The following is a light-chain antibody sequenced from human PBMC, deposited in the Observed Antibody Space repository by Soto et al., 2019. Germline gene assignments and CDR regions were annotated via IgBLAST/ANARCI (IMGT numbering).Light chain of an antibody. CDR1: QSVSTY. CDR2: DAS. V-gene: IGKV3-11*01. J-gene: IGKJ1*01. Sequence: EIVLTQSPATLSLPPWERATLSCRASQSVSTYLAWFQHKPGQAPRLLIYDASSRATGIPARFSGSGSGTDFTLTSSSLEPEDFAVYYCQQRSNWPRAFGPGTKVDIK. CDR3: QQRSNWPRA.